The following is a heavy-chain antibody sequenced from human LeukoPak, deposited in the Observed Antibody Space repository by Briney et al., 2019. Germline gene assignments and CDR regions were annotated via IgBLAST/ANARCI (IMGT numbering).Heavy chain of an antibody. V-gene: IGHV3-21*01. Sequence: PGGSLRLSCAASGFTFSSNAMNWVRQAPGKGLEWVSSISGSSSYIYYADSVKGRFTISRDNAKNSLYLQMNSLRAEDTAVYYCARDRSGWFDPWGQGTLVTVSS. CDR3: ARDRSGWFDP. J-gene: IGHJ5*02. CDR2: ISGSSSYI. CDR1: GFTFSSNA.